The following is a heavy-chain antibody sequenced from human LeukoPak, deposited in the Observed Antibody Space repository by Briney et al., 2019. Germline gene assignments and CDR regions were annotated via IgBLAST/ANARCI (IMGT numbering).Heavy chain of an antibody. CDR1: GFTFSTYW. J-gene: IGHJ4*02. CDR2: IWFDGSNK. Sequence: GGSLRLSCAASGFTFSTYWMHWVRQAPGKGLEWVAVIWFDGSNKFYADSVKGRFTISRDNSKNTLYLQMDSLRAEDTAVYYCAKDVRRSGGVYSYYFDYWGQGTLVTVSS. D-gene: IGHD6-13*01. V-gene: IGHV3-33*06. CDR3: AKDVRRSGGVYSYYFDY.